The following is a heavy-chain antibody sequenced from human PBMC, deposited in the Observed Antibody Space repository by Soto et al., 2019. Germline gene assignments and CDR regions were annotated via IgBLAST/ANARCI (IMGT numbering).Heavy chain of an antibody. J-gene: IGHJ4*02. D-gene: IGHD5-18*01. CDR2: IYYSGST. Sequence: SETLSLTCTVSGGSISSSSYYWGWIRQPPGKGLEWIGSIYYSGSTYYNPSLKSRVTISVGTSKNQFSLKLSSVTAADTAVYYCARQGSYGPEYSFDYWGQGTLVTVSS. CDR3: ARQGSYGPEYSFDY. V-gene: IGHV4-39*01. CDR1: GGSISSSSYY.